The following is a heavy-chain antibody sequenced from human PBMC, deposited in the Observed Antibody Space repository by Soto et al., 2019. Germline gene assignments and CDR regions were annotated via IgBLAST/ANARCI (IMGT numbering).Heavy chain of an antibody. D-gene: IGHD2-2*01. J-gene: IGHJ3*02. CDR3: ARDPLSSTSPKCAFDI. CDR1: GYTFTSYY. CDR2: INPSGGST. V-gene: IGHV1-46*01. Sequence: GASVKVSCKASGYTFTSYYMHWVRQAPGQGLEWMGIINPSGGSTSYAQKFQGRVTMTRDTSTSTVYMELSSLRSEDTAVYYCARDPLSSTSPKCAFDIWGQGTMVTVSS.